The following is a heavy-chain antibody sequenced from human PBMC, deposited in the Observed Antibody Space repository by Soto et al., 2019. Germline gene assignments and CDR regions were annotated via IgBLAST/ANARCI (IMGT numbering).Heavy chain of an antibody. V-gene: IGHV3-30-3*01. CDR3: ARAPGGVLRFLEWSGAHYGMDV. J-gene: IGHJ6*02. CDR2: ISYDGSNK. D-gene: IGHD3-3*01. CDR1: GFTFSSYA. Sequence: PGGSLRLSCAASGFTFSSYAMHWVRQAPGKGLEWVAVISYDGSNKYYADSVKGRFTISRDNSKNTLYLQMNSLRAEDTAVYYCARAPGGVLRFLEWSGAHYGMDVWGQGTTVTVSS.